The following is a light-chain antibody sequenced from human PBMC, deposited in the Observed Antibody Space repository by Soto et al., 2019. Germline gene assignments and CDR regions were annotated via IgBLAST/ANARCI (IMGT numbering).Light chain of an antibody. CDR1: QSVFDSSNNKNY. V-gene: IGKV4-1*01. J-gene: IGKJ3*01. Sequence: DIVMTQFPDSLAVSLGERATINCKSSQSVFDSSNNKNYISWYQQKPGQPPNLLISWSSARASGVPDRFNGGGSGTDFTLTINGLQAEDGAIYYCQQYYSVPFTFGPGTKV. CDR3: QQYYSVPFT. CDR2: WSS.